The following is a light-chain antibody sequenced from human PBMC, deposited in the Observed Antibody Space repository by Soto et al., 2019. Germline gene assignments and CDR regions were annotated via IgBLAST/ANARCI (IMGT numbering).Light chain of an antibody. V-gene: IGKV1-9*01. CDR1: QVIGIY. CDR3: QQYNSYSYT. CDR2: AAS. Sequence: DIQLTQSPSFLSASVGDRVTITCRASQVIGIYLAWYQQKPGKAPKLLISAASTLQSGVPSRFSGSGSGTEFTLTISSLQPEDFATYYCQQYNSYSYTFGQGTKLEIK. J-gene: IGKJ2*01.